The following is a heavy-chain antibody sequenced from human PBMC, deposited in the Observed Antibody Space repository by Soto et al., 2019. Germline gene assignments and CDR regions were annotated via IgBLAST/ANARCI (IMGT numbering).Heavy chain of an antibody. Sequence: TLSLTCTVPGGSISSGCYYWSWILQHPGKGLEWIGYIYYSGSTYYNPSFKSRVTISVDTSKNQFSLKLSSVTAADTAVYYCARGAIWFGAFPRLNWFDPWGQGTLVTVSS. V-gene: IGHV4-31*03. CDR2: IYYSGST. D-gene: IGHD3-10*01. J-gene: IGHJ5*02. CDR1: GGSISSGCYY. CDR3: ARGAIWFGAFPRLNWFDP.